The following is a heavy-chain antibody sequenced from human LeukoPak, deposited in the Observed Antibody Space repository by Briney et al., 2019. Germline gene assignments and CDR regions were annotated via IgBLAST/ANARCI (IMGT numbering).Heavy chain of an antibody. CDR3: ARGLQLLGSILF. J-gene: IGHJ4*02. V-gene: IGHV3-11*01. Sequence: GGSLRLSCAPSGFTFSDYYMSWIRHAPGKGLEWVSYISSSGNIIYYADSLKGRFTISSDNGTNSLYLQMNSLRDGDTAVYYCARGLQLLGSILFWGQGSLVTVSS. D-gene: IGHD6-19*01. CDR1: GFTFSDYY. CDR2: ISSSGNII.